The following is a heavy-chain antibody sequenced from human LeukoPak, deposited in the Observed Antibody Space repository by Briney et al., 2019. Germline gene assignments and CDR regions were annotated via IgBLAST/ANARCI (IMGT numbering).Heavy chain of an antibody. D-gene: IGHD6-13*01. V-gene: IGHV3-33*01. CDR3: ARDVAAAGNDNWFDP. J-gene: IGHJ5*02. CDR2: IWYDGSNK. CDR1: AFTFSRYD. Sequence: GGSLRLSCAASAFTFSRYDMHWVRQAPGKGLGWVAVIWYDGSNKYYADSVKGRFTISRDNSKNTLYLQMNSLRAEDTAVYYCARDVAAAGNDNWFDPWGQGTLVTVSS.